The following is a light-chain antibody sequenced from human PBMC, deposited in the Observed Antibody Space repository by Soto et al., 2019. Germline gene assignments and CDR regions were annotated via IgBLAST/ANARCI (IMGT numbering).Light chain of an antibody. V-gene: IGLV1-44*01. CDR2: SND. CDR1: TSNIGTNT. CDR3: LSYTSANTRV. J-gene: IGLJ3*02. Sequence: QSVLTQSPSASGTPGQRVSISCSGSTSNIGTNTVSWYQHVPGTAPKLLIYSNDQRPSAVPGRFSGSKSGTSASLAISGLLSEDEADYYCLSYTSANTRVFGGGTKVTVL.